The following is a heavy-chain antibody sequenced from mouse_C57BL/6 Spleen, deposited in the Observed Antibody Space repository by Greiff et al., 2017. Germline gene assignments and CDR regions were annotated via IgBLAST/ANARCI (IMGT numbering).Heavy chain of an antibody. CDR2: IDPETGGT. D-gene: IGHD2-14*01. Sequence: VQLQQSGAELVRPGASVTLSCKASGYTFTDYEMHWVKQTPVHGLEWIGAIDPETGGTAYNQKFKGKAILTADKSSSTAYMELRSLTSEDSAVYYCTSIGGTWLAYWGQGTLVTVSA. CDR3: TSIGGTWLAY. J-gene: IGHJ3*01. CDR1: GYTFTDYE. V-gene: IGHV1-15*01.